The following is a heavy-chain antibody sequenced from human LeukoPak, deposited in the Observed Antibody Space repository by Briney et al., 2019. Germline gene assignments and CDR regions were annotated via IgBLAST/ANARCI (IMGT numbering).Heavy chain of an antibody. J-gene: IGHJ4*02. CDR3: ARGHPLDY. V-gene: IGHV4-59*12. Sequence: SETLSLTCTVSGGSISGYYWSWIRQPPGKGLEWIAYIYYNGISNYNPSLKSRVIISVDRSKNQFSLKLSSVTAADTAVYYCARGHPLDYWGQGTLVTVSS. CDR2: IYYNGIS. CDR1: GGSISGYY.